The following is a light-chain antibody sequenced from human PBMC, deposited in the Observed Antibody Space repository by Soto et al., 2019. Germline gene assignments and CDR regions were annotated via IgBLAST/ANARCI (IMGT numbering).Light chain of an antibody. CDR2: GAS. J-gene: IGKJ3*01. V-gene: IGKV3-15*01. CDR1: QSVSSRY. CDR3: QQYNNWPPFT. Sequence: EIVLTQSPGTLSLSPGERAALSCRASQSVSSRYLGWYQQRPGQTPRLLIYGASTRAAGIPARFSGSGSGTDFTLTITSLQSEDFAVYYCQQYNNWPPFTFGPGTKVD.